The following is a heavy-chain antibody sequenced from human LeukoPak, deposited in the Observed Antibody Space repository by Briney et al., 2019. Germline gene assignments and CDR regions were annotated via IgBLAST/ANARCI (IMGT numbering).Heavy chain of an antibody. CDR2: INPSGGST. V-gene: IGHV1-46*01. J-gene: IGHJ4*02. D-gene: IGHD1-20*01. CDR3: ARDQALGITGTTDAFDY. CDR1: GYTFTSYY. Sequence: ASVKVSCKASGYTFTSYYMHWVRQAPGQGLERMGIINPSGGSTSYAQKFQGRVTMTRDTSTSTVYMELSSLRSEDTAVYYCARDQALGITGTTDAFDYWGQGTLVTVSS.